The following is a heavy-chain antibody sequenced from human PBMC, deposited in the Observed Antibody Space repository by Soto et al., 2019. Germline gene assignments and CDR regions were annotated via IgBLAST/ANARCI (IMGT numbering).Heavy chain of an antibody. V-gene: IGHV3-21*01. Sequence: PGGSLRLSCAASGFTFSSYSMDWVRQAPGKGLEWVSSISRSSSHIFYADSFKGRFTISRDDARNSLYLQMNSLRAEDTAVYYCSRSVLGSYDEYFHLWGQGTLVPVSS. CDR1: GFTFSSYS. CDR2: ISRSSSHI. CDR3: SRSVLGSYDEYFHL. D-gene: IGHD1-26*01. J-gene: IGHJ1*01.